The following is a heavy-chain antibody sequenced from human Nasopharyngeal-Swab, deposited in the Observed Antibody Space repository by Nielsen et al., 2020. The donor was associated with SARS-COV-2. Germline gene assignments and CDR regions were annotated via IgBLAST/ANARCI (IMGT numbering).Heavy chain of an antibody. D-gene: IGHD3-10*01. CDR1: GFTFSRSW. Sequence: GESLKISCAASGFTFSRSWMAWVRQAPGKGLEWVANINQDGSQKYYVDSVKGRFTISRDNAKNSLYLQMNSLRVEDTAVYYCARVLLRALGKFGEGYAFDIWGQGTMVTVSS. V-gene: IGHV3-7*01. CDR3: ARVLLRALGKFGEGYAFDI. J-gene: IGHJ3*02. CDR2: INQDGSQK.